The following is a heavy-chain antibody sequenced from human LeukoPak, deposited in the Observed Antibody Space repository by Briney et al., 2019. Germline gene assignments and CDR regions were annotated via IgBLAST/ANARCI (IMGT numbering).Heavy chain of an antibody. CDR1: EFAFSTYN. J-gene: IGHJ4*02. Sequence: GGSLRLSCAASEFAFSTYNMNWVRQAPGKGLEWVSYISTGSSTTYYADSVKGRFTISRDNVENSLYLQMNSLRDEDTAVYYCAGVAAGYSVNYFDYWGQGTLVTVSS. D-gene: IGHD4-23*01. V-gene: IGHV3-48*02. CDR2: ISTGSSTT. CDR3: AGVAAGYSVNYFDY.